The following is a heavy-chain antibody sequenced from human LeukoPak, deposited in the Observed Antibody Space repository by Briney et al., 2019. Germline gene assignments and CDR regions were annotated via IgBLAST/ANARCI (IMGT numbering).Heavy chain of an antibody. V-gene: IGHV4-39*01. J-gene: IGHJ5*02. D-gene: IGHD6-19*01. CDR1: GGSISSGGYY. Sequence: SETLSLTCTVSGGSISSGGYYWGWIRQPPGKGLEWIGSIYYSGSTYYNPSLKSRVTISVDTSKNQFSLKLTSVTAADAAVYYCARQYSSGWPWFDPWGQETVVTVSS. CDR3: ARQYSSGWPWFDP. CDR2: IYYSGST.